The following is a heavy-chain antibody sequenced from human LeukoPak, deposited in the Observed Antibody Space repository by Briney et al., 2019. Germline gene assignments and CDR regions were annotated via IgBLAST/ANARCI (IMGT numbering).Heavy chain of an antibody. V-gene: IGHV3-23*01. D-gene: IGHD2-15*01. CDR2: IRHSGVDS. Sequence: GGSLRLSCAASRFSFSDYTMSWVRHLPGKGLEWVSGIRHSGVDSSYADSVKGRFTISRDNSRNMLYLQMNSLRDDDTGVYYCARDRRATPMYFFDFWGQGTPVTVSS. J-gene: IGHJ4*02. CDR1: RFSFSDYT. CDR3: ARDRRATPMYFFDF.